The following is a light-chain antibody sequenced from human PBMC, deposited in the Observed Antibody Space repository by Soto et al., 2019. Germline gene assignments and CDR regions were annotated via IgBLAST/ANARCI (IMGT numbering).Light chain of an antibody. CDR1: SSDVGGYNY. CDR3: SSYTTSSTYV. CDR2: DVS. V-gene: IGLV2-14*01. Sequence: QSVLTQPASVSGSPGQSITISCTGTSSDVGGYNYVAWYQQHPGKAPKVMIYDVSNRPSGVSNRFSGSKSGNTASLTISGLKAEDEADYYCSSYTTSSTYVFGTGTKVTVL. J-gene: IGLJ1*01.